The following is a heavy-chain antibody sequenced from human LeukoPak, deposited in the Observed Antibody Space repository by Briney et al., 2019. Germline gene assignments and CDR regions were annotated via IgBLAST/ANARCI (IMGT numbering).Heavy chain of an antibody. Sequence: PSETLSLTCAVYGGSFSDYYWSWIRQPPGRGLGWMGEINHSGSTNYNPSLKSRVTISVDTSKNQFSLKLSSVTAADTAVYYCASCSDNCYLRYFDLWGRGTLVTVSS. J-gene: IGHJ2*01. CDR3: ASCSDNCYLRYFDL. CDR1: GGSFSDYY. D-gene: IGHD2-21*02. CDR2: INHSGST. V-gene: IGHV4-34*01.